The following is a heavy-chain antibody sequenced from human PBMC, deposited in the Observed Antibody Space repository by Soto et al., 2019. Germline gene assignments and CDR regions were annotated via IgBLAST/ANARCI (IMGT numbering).Heavy chain of an antibody. V-gene: IGHV4-61*01. CDR3: ARERVTVEHSYSCGMDV. J-gene: IGHJ6*02. CDR2: IYYSGST. Sequence: SETLSLTCTVSGGSVSSGSYYWSWIRQPPGKGLEWIGYIYYSGSTNYNPSLKSRVTISVDTSKNQFSLKLSSVTAADTAVYYCARERVTVEHSYSCGMDVSGPGPMGT. D-gene: IGHD1-1*01. CDR1: GGSVSSGSYY.